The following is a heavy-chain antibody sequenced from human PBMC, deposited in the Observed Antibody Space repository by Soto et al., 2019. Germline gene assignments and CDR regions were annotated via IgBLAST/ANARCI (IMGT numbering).Heavy chain of an antibody. CDR2: INQSGST. V-gene: IGHV4-34*02. J-gene: IGHJ4*02. CDR3: ARRFSGTGRYFDY. D-gene: IGHD1-1*01. Sequence: QVQLQQWGAGLLKPSETLSISCAVYGASFSGYYWNWIRQPPGKGLEWIGEINQSGSTNYSPSLKTRVTISVDTSKKQFSLRVSSVTAADTAVYYCARRFSGTGRYFDYWGQGTLVTVSS. CDR1: GASFSGYY.